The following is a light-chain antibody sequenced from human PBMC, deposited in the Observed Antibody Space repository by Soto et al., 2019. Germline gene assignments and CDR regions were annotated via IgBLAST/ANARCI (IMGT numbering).Light chain of an antibody. CDR2: LNSDGSH. CDR3: QTWSTDIRV. Sequence: QPVLTQPPSASASLGASVKLSCTLSSGHNSYAIAWHQQQPEKGPRYLMKLNSDGSHSKGDGIPDRFSGSSSEAERYLTISSLQSEDEADYYCQTWSTDIRVFGAGTKVTVL. J-gene: IGLJ3*02. CDR1: SGHNSYA. V-gene: IGLV4-69*01.